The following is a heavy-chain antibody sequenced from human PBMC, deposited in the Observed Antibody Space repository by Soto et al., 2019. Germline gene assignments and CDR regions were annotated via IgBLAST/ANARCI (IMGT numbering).Heavy chain of an antibody. Sequence: GESLKISCKGSGYSFTSYWIGWVRQMPGKGLEWMGIIYPGDSDTRYSPSFQGQVTISADKSIGTAYLQWSSLKASDTAMYYCARHYCSSTSCYPVYYYYYGMDVWRQGTTVTVSS. V-gene: IGHV5-51*01. CDR3: ARHYCSSTSCYPVYYYYYGMDV. CDR2: IYPGDSDT. J-gene: IGHJ6*02. CDR1: GYSFTSYW. D-gene: IGHD2-2*01.